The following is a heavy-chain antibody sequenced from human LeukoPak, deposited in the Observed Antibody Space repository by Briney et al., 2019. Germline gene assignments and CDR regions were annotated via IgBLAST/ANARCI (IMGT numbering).Heavy chain of an antibody. D-gene: IGHD3-22*01. CDR1: GFIFSNYA. CDR3: ARDSFAGYDSSGYSSYDY. V-gene: IGHV3-30*01. Sequence: GRSPRLSCAASGFIFSNYAMHWVRQAPGKGLEWVALISSDGFNTYYADSVKGRFTISRDNSKNTLYLQLNSLRAEDTSVYYCARDSFAGYDSSGYSSYDYWGQGTLVTVSS. J-gene: IGHJ4*02. CDR2: ISSDGFNT.